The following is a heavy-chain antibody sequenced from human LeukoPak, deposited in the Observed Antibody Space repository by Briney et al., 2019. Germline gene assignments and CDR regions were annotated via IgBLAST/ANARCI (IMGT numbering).Heavy chain of an antibody. CDR1: GFTLSRYA. CDR3: AKEKDYRTFDI. J-gene: IGHJ3*02. D-gene: IGHD4-11*01. CDR2: ISGSGGSI. Sequence: PGGSLRLSCAASGFTLSRYAMSWVRQAPGRGLGWVSAISGSGGSIYYANSVKGRFTISGDNSKNTLYLQMNSLRAEDTAVYYCAKEKDYRTFDIWGQGTMVTVSS. V-gene: IGHV3-23*01.